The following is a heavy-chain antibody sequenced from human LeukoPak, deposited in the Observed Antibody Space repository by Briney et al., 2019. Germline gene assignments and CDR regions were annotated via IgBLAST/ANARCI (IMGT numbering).Heavy chain of an antibody. V-gene: IGHV4-59*01. D-gene: IGHD3-22*01. CDR1: GGSISSYY. Sequence: SETLSLTCTVSGGSISSYYWSWVRQPPGKGLEWIGYIYYSGSTNYNPSLKSRVTISVATSKNQFSLKLSSVTAADTAVYYCARELIHDSSGYYQFFDYWGQGTLVTVSS. CDR2: IYYSGST. CDR3: ARELIHDSSGYYQFFDY. J-gene: IGHJ4*02.